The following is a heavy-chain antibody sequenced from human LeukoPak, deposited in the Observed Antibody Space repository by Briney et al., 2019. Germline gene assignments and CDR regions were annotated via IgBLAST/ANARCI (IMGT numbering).Heavy chain of an antibody. Sequence: SETLSLTCTVSGGSISSGDYYWSWIRQPPGKGLEWIGYIYYSGSTYYNPSLKSQVTISVDTSKNQFSLKLSSVTAADTAVYYCARESPSTNWFDPWGQGTLVTVSS. J-gene: IGHJ5*02. CDR2: IYYSGST. V-gene: IGHV4-30-4*08. CDR1: GGSISSGDYY. D-gene: IGHD5/OR15-5a*01. CDR3: ARESPSTNWFDP.